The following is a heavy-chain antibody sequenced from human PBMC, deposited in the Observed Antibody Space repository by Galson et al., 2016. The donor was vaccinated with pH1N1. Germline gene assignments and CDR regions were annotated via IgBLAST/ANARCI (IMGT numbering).Heavy chain of an antibody. D-gene: IGHD1-26*01. CDR3: ATEYRGSYYVPRYFDL. V-gene: IGHV1-24*01. Sequence: SVKVSCKVSGYTLSEFAIHWVRQTPGKGLEWMGGFDPDDDKPFYAQTFQGRVTMTKDTSTDTAYMHLSSLTSDDAAVYYCATEYRGSYYVPRYFDLWGLGTLVSVFS. CDR2: FDPDDDKP. J-gene: IGHJ2*01. CDR1: GYTLSEFA.